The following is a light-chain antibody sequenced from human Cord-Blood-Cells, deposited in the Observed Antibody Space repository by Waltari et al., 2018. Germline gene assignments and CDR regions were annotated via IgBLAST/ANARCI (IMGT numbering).Light chain of an antibody. Sequence: QSALTQPASVSGSPGQSITISCTGTSSDVGGYNYVSWYQQHPGKAPKLMIYEVSNRPSGVSMRFSGSKSGNTASLTISGLQAEDEADYYCSSYTSSSTLVFGGGTKLTVL. CDR2: EVS. V-gene: IGLV2-14*01. CDR3: SSYTSSSTLV. J-gene: IGLJ2*01. CDR1: SSDVGGYNY.